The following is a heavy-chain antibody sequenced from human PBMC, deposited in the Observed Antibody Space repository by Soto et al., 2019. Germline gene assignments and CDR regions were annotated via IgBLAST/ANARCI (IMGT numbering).Heavy chain of an antibody. CDR3: AQDLSGATRPLAFDI. V-gene: IGHV3-30*18. J-gene: IGHJ3*02. CDR2: ISYDGSNK. Sequence: GSLRLSCAASGFTFSSYGMHWVRQAPGKGLEWVAVISYDGSNKYYADSVKGRFTISRDNSKNTLYLQMNSLRAEDTAVYYCAQDLSGATRPLAFDIWGQGTMVTVSS. D-gene: IGHD1-26*01. CDR1: GFTFSSYG.